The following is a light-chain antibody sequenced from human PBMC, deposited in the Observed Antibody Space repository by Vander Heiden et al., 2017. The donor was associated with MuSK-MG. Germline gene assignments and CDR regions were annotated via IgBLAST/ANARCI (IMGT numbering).Light chain of an antibody. V-gene: IGKV3-11*01. J-gene: IGKJ2*01. CDR2: DGS. CDR1: QSISSY. CDR3: QQRSNWPPGYT. Sequence: ELVLTQSPATLSLSPGESPTLSCRASQSISSYLAWYQQKPGQAPRLLIYDGSNRATGIPARFSGSGSGTDFTLTISSLEPEDFAVYYCQQRSNWPPGYTFGQGTKLEIK.